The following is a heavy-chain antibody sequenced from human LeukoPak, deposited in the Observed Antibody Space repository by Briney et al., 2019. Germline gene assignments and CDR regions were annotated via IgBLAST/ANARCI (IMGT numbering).Heavy chain of an antibody. V-gene: IGHV1-2*02. CDR2: INPKSGGT. Sequence: ASVKVSCKASGYTFTNYPMNWVRQAPGQGLEWMGWINPKSGGTKYEQKFQGRVTMTRDTSISTAYMELSRLRSDDAAVFYCARGGDYYDSSGYPDDAFDVWGQGTMVIVSS. CDR1: GYTFTNYP. D-gene: IGHD3-22*01. J-gene: IGHJ3*01. CDR3: ARGGDYYDSSGYPDDAFDV.